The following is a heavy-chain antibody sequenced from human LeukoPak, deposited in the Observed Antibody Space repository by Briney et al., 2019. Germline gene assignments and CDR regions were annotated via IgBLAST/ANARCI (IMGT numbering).Heavy chain of an antibody. J-gene: IGHJ5*02. CDR2: IYYSGST. CDR1: GGSISSYY. V-gene: IGHV4-59*01. CDR3: ARAGLGDYYDYSA. D-gene: IGHD3-22*01. Sequence: SETLSLTCTVSGGSISSYYWSWIRQPPGKGLEWIGYIYYSGSTNYNPSLKSRVTISVDTSKNQFSLKLSSVTAADTAVYYCARAGLGDYYDYSAWGQGTLVTVSS.